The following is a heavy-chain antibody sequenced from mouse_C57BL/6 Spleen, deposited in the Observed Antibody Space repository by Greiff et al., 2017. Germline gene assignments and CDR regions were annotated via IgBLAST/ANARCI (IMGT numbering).Heavy chain of an antibody. D-gene: IGHD1-1*01. Sequence: QVQLQQPGAELVKPGASVKLSCKASGYTFTSYWMQWVKQRPGQGLEWIGEIDPSDSYTNYNQKFKGKATLTVDTSSSTAYMQLSSLTSEDSAVYYCARELITPLKYFDVWGTGTTVTVSS. CDR3: ARELITPLKYFDV. J-gene: IGHJ1*03. V-gene: IGHV1-50*01. CDR1: GYTFTSYW. CDR2: IDPSDSYT.